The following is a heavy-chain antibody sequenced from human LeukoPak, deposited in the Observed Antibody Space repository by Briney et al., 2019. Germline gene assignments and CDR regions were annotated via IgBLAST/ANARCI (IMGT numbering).Heavy chain of an antibody. J-gene: IGHJ5*02. D-gene: IGHD1-1*01. V-gene: IGHV3-21*01. CDR1: GFTFTYSS. CDR2: ITDSPNYV. Sequence: KTGGSLRLSCAASGFTFTYSSRNWIRQAPGKGLEWVSSITDSPNYVEYADSVKGRFTISRDAAKNSLYLQMDRLRADDTAVYYCARDPYQLSWFDPWGQGTLVTVSS. CDR3: ARDPYQLSWFDP.